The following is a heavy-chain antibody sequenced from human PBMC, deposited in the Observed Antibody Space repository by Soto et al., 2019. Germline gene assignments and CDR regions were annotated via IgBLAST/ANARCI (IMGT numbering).Heavy chain of an antibody. Sequence: QITLKESGPTLVKPTQTLTLTCTFSGFSLRTSGVGVGWIRQPPGKALEWLAVIYWDDDKRYSPSVKSRLTITKDTSKNQVVFTRTNMDPVYTATYYCARRGSCTMTVVVKDGGFDIWGQGTMVTVSS. J-gene: IGHJ3*02. D-gene: IGHD3-22*01. CDR2: IYWDDDK. V-gene: IGHV2-5*02. CDR1: GFSLRTSGVG. CDR3: ARRGSCTMTVVVKDGGFDI.